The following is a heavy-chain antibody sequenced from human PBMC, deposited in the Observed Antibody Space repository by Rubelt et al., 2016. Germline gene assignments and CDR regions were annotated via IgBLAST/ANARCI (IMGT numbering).Heavy chain of an antibody. J-gene: IGHJ4*02. D-gene: IGHD2-21*02. CDR3: AKNGRYCGGDCYSGEFDY. Sequence: GSTYYNPSLKSRVTISVDTSKNQFSLKLSSVTAADTAVYYCAKNGRYCGGDCYSGEFDYWGQGTLVTVSS. CDR2: GST. V-gene: IGHV4-39*07.